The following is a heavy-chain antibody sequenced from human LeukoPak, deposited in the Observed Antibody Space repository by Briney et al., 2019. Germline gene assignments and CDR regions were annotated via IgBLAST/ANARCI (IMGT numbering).Heavy chain of an antibody. CDR3: ARDGGDCSSTSCYPWFDS. CDR2: ISFDGSNK. Sequence: GRSLRLSCAASGFTFSSYAMHWVRQAPGKGLDWMAVISFDGSNKYYADSVKGRFTISRDNSKNTLYLQMNSLRAEDTAVYYCARDGGDCSSTSCYPWFDSWGQGTLVTVSS. V-gene: IGHV3-30-3*01. D-gene: IGHD2-2*01. J-gene: IGHJ5*01. CDR1: GFTFSSYA.